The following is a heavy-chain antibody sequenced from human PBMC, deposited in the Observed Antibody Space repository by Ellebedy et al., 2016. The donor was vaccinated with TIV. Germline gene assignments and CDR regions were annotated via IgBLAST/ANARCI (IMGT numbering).Heavy chain of an antibody. J-gene: IGHJ4*02. D-gene: IGHD3-9*01. CDR3: AKDSRYGYFDY. CDR2: ISYDGSNK. V-gene: IGHV3-30*18. CDR1: GFTFSSYG. Sequence: GESLKISXAASGFTFSSYGMHWVRQAPGKGLEWVAVISYDGSNKYYADSVKGRFTISRDNSKNTLYLQMNSLRAEDTAVYYCAKDSRYGYFDYWGQGTLVTVSS.